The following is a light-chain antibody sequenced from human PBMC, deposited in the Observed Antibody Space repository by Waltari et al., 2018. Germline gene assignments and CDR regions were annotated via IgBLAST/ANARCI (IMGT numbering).Light chain of an antibody. CDR1: QSVSRY. V-gene: IGKV3-20*01. CDR3: QHHVSLPAT. J-gene: IGKJ1*01. Sequence: EIVWTQSPGTLSLSPGERATLSCRASQSVSRYLAWYQQKPGQAPRLLIYGASTMATGIPDRFTGSGSGIDFSLTISRLEPEDFAVYFCQHHVSLPATFGQGTRVEIK. CDR2: GAS.